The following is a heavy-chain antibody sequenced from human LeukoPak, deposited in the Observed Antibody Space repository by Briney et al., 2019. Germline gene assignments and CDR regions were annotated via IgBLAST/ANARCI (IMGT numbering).Heavy chain of an antibody. CDR2: ICYSGTT. D-gene: IGHD6-13*01. CDR1: DDSSSSSH. CDR3: ARISSSNWYNERGAFDV. V-gene: IGHV4-59*01. J-gene: IGHJ3*01. Sequence: PSETLSLTCTVSDDSSSSSHWSWIRQSPGKGLEWIATICYSGTTNYNPSLRSRVTISLDRSKNQFSLKLTSVTAADTAVYYCARISSSNWYNERGAFDVWGQGTMVTVSS.